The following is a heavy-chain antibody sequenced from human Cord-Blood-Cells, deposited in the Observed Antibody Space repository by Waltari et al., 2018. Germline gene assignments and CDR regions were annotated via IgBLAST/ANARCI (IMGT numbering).Heavy chain of an antibody. CDR2: IYYSGSP. CDR1: GGSISSSSYY. J-gene: IGHJ4*02. Sequence: QLQLQESGPGLVKPSETLSLTCTVSGGSISSSSYYWGWIRQPPGKGLEWIGSIYYSGSPYYNPSLTMRATISVDTSKNQFSLKLSSVTAADTAVYYCASLIVATIDYWGQGTLVTVSS. CDR3: ASLIVATIDY. V-gene: IGHV4-39*01. D-gene: IGHD5-12*01.